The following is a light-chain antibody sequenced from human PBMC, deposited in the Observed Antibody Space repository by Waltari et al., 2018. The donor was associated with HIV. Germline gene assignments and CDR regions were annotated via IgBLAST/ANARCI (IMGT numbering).Light chain of an antibody. V-gene: IGKV1-16*01. J-gene: IGKJ1*01. CDR3: QQYKTYPRT. CDR2: GAS. CDR1: QGLSNY. Sequence: DIHMTQSPSSLSASIGDTINISCRAGQGLSNYLAWFQMKPGKAPKSLIYGASRLHNGVPSRFSGSGSGTEFTLTINSLQPEDFATYYCQQYKTYPRTFGHGTKVE.